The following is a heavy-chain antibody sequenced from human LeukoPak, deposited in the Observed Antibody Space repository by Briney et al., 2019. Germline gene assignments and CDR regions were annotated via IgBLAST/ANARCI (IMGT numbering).Heavy chain of an antibody. Sequence: SETLSLTCTVSGGSVSRGSYYWSWIRQSPGKGLEWIGYIYYSGSTTYNPSLKSRVTISVDTSKNQFSLKLNSVTAADTAVYYCARGYGSMDVWGQGTTVTVSS. CDR3: ARGYGSMDV. CDR2: IYYSGST. CDR1: GGSVSRGSYY. V-gene: IGHV4-61*01. D-gene: IGHD4-17*01. J-gene: IGHJ6*02.